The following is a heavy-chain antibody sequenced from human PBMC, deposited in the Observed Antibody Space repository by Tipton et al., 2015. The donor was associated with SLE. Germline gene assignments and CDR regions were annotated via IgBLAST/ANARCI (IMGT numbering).Heavy chain of an antibody. CDR1: GGSVSSSGYS. V-gene: IGHV4-61*08. Sequence: TLSLTCTVSGGSVSSSGYSWSWIRQPPGKGLQWIGYISYSGSTNYNPSLKSRVTISIDTSKNQFSLKLTSVTAADTAVYYCARGRIAARPGYFDLWGRGTLVTVSS. CDR2: ISYSGST. J-gene: IGHJ2*01. D-gene: IGHD6-6*01. CDR3: ARGRIAARPGYFDL.